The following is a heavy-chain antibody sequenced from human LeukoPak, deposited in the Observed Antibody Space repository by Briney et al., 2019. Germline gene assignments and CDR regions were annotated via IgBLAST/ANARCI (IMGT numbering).Heavy chain of an antibody. CDR3: ARSLYSSYYYYGMDV. CDR2: IYPGDSDT. CDR1: GYSSTSYW. Sequence: GESLKISCKGSGYSSTSYWIGWVRQMPGKGLEWMGIIYPGDSDTRYSPSFQGQVTISADKSISTAYLQWSSLKASDTAMYYCARSLYSSYYYYGMDVWGQGTTVTVSS. V-gene: IGHV5-51*01. D-gene: IGHD4-11*01. J-gene: IGHJ6*02.